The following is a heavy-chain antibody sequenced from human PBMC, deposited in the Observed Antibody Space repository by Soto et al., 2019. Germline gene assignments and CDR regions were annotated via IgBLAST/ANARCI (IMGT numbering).Heavy chain of an antibody. D-gene: IGHD6-19*01. V-gene: IGHV1-69*08. CDR3: ARDPGSSGSDY. Sequence: QVQLVQSGAEVKKPGSSVKVSCKASGGTFSSYTISWVRQAPGQGLEWMGRIIPILGIANYAQKFQGRVTITADKSTSPAQMELSSLRSEDTAVYYCARDPGSSGSDYWGQGTLVTVSS. J-gene: IGHJ4*02. CDR2: IIPILGIA. CDR1: GGTFSSYT.